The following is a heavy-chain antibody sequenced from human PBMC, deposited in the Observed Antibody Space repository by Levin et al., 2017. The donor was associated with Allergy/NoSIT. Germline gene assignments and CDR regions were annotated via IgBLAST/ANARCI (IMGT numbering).Heavy chain of an antibody. J-gene: IGHJ4*02. CDR3: AHRGGIDGINFDY. V-gene: IGHV2-5*01. CDR2: IYWNDDK. CDR1: GFSLTTRGVG. Sequence: SGPTLVKPTQTVTLTCTFSGFSLTTRGVGVGWIRQPPGKALEWLGIIYWNDDKRYSPFLKNRLAITKDASENQVVLTMTNMDPVDTATYYCAHRGGIDGINFDYWGLGTLVTVSS. D-gene: IGHD3-16*01.